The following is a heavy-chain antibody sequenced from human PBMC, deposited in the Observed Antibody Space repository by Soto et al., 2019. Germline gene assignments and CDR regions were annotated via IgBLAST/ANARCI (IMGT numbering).Heavy chain of an antibody. CDR1: GFTFRSYA. D-gene: IGHD6-19*01. CDR3: AKRGHVISSGWLEYFQH. Sequence: QVQLVESGGGVVQPGRSLRLSCAASGFTFRSYAMHWVRQAPGKGLEWVAVISYDGSNKYYADSVEGRFTISRDNSRKXXFLQRNSLRAEDTAVYFCAKRGHVISSGWLEYFQHWGQGTTVTVSS. V-gene: IGHV3-30*18. J-gene: IGHJ1*01. CDR2: ISYDGSNK.